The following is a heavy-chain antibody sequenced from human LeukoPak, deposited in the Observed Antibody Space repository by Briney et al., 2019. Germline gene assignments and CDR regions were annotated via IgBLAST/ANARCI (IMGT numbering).Heavy chain of an antibody. Sequence: SETLSLTCTVSGGSISSSSYYWSWIRQPPGKGLEWIGSIYYSGSTYYNPSLKSRVTISVDTSKNQFSLKLSSVTAADTAVYYCARASYSYDINGWVPFDYWGQGTLVTVSS. J-gene: IGHJ4*02. CDR2: IYYSGST. V-gene: IGHV4-39*07. CDR3: ARASYSYDINGWVPFDY. D-gene: IGHD3-22*01. CDR1: GGSISSSSYY.